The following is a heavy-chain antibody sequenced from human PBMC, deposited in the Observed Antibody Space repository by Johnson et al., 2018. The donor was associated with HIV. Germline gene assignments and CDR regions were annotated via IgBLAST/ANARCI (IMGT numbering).Heavy chain of an antibody. CDR1: GFTFSSYD. Sequence: QVQLVESGGGLVQPGGSLRLSCAASGFTFSSYDMHWVRQAPGKGLEWVAVISYDGSNKYYADSVKGRFTISRDNSKNTLYLQMNSLRAEDTAVYYCATPQEGYSAFDIWGQGTMVTVSS. CDR3: ATPQEGYSAFDI. CDR2: ISYDGSNK. D-gene: IGHD2-15*01. V-gene: IGHV3-30*03. J-gene: IGHJ3*02.